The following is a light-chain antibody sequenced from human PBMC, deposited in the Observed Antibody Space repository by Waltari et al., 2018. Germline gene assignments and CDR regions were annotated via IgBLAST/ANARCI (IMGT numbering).Light chain of an antibody. CDR2: DVN. CDR3: CSFASSNSYV. V-gene: IGLV2-14*01. Sequence: QSALTQPASVSGSLGQSLTISCTVTSSDVGGYNYVSWYQQHPGKAPRLMIYDVNKRPSGVSNRFSGSKSGNTASLTISGLQAEDEADYHCCSFASSNSYVFGTGTMVTVL. J-gene: IGLJ1*01. CDR1: SSDVGGYNY.